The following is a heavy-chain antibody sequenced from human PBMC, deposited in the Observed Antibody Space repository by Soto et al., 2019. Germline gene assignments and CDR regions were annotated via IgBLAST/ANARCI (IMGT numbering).Heavy chain of an antibody. J-gene: IGHJ4*01. CDR3: ATARKSVFPIGWGLDH. Sequence: EVQLVESGGGVVQLGRSLRLSCEASGFPFDDHAMHWVRQVPGKGLEWVSGISWSSDDVGYVDYVKGRFTISRDNVRNFLYLQMESLTSDDTALYFGATARKSVFPIGWGLDHLGHGTLDLVSS. CDR2: ISWSSDDV. CDR1: GFPFDDHA. D-gene: IGHD7-27*01. V-gene: IGHV3-9*01.